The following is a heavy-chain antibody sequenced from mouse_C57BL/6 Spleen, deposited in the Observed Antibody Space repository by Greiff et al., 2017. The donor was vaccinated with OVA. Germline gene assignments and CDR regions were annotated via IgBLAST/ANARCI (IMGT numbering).Heavy chain of an antibody. D-gene: IGHD2-4*01. Sequence: EVKLVESGGGLVKPGGSLKLSCAASGFTFSDYGMHWVRQAPEKGLEWVAYISSGSSTIYYADTVKGRFTISRDNAKNTLFLQMTSLRSEDTAMYYCARGMIRGAMDYWGQGTSVTGSS. J-gene: IGHJ4*01. CDR2: ISSGSSTI. V-gene: IGHV5-17*01. CDR3: ARGMIRGAMDY. CDR1: GFTFSDYG.